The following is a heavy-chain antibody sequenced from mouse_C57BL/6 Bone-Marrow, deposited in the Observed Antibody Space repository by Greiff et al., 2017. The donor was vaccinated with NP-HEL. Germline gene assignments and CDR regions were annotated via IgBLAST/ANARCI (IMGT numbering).Heavy chain of an antibody. D-gene: IGHD1-1*01. J-gene: IGHJ4*01. Sequence: DVKLQESGPGLVKPSQSLSLTCSVTGYSITSGYYWNWIRQFPGNKLEWMGYISYDGSNNYNPSHKNRISLTRDTSKNQFFLKLNSVTTEDTATYYCARAYYYGSSYGYYAMDYWGQGTSVTVSS. CDR3: ARAYYYGSSYGYYAMDY. CDR1: GYSITSGYY. V-gene: IGHV3-6*01. CDR2: ISYDGSN.